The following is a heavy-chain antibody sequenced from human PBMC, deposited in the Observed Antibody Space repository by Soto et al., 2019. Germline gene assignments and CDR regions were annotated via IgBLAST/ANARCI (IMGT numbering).Heavy chain of an antibody. CDR3: AKGFSYSVIDY. CDR1: GFTFSTYG. Sequence: QVQLVESGGGVVQPGRSLRLSCAASGFTFSTYGMHWVRQAPGKGLEWVAVISYDGSNKYYADSVKGRFTISRDNSKNXLXXQXNSLRAEDTAVYYCAKGFSYSVIDYWGQGTLVTVSS. V-gene: IGHV3-30*18. CDR2: ISYDGSNK. D-gene: IGHD5-18*01. J-gene: IGHJ4*02.